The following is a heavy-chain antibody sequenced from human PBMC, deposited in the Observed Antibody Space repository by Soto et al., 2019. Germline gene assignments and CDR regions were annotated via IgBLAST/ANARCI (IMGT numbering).Heavy chain of an antibody. CDR2: ISGSGGST. D-gene: IGHD2-15*01. CDR3: AKACPVGVPLLRDLHD. Sequence: GGSLRLSCAASGFTFSNYGMSWVRQAPGKGLEWVSVISGSGGSTYYADSVKGRFTLSRDNSKNTVYLQMNSLRAEDTAVYYCAKACPVGVPLLRDLHDWGQGTLVTVSS. V-gene: IGHV3-23*01. CDR1: GFTFSNYG. J-gene: IGHJ1*01.